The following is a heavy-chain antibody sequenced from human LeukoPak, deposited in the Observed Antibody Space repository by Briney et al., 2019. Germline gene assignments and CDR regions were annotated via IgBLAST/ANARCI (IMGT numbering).Heavy chain of an antibody. V-gene: IGHV3-23*01. D-gene: IGHD5-18*01. J-gene: IGHJ3*02. CDR2: ISGSGGST. Sequence: LPWGSLIISCAASGFTFSSYAMSWVRQAPGKGLERVSSISGSGGSTNYADSVKGRFTISRDNSKNTLYLQMNSLRAEDTAVYYCAKDRLCSYGHYAFDKWARGTMVTVSS. CDR1: GFTFSSYA. CDR3: AKDRLCSYGHYAFDK.